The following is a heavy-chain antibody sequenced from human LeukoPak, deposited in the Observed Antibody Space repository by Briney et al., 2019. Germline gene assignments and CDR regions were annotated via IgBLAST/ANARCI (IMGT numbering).Heavy chain of an antibody. D-gene: IGHD3-22*01. CDR2: INQDGSDK. Sequence: PGGSLRLSCAASGFMFNNYWMTWVRQAPGKGLEWVGNINQDGSDKYYGDSVKGRFTISRDNAKNSLYLQMNSLRAEDTAVYYCARDPGRWLMERYLFDYWGQGTLVTVSS. CDR1: GFMFNNYW. V-gene: IGHV3-7*01. CDR3: ARDPGRWLMERYLFDY. J-gene: IGHJ4*02.